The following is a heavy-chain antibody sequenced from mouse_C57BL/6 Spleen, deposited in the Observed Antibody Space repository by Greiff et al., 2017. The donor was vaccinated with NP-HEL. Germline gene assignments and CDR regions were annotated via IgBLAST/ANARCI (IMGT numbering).Heavy chain of an antibody. D-gene: IGHD1-1*01. CDR1: GYTFTDYA. CDR3: AGLIYYYGSSYLFFDY. CDR2: ISTYYGDA. V-gene: IGHV1-67*01. J-gene: IGHJ2*01. Sequence: QVQLQQSGPELVRPGVSVKISCKGSGYTFTDYAMHWVKQSHAKSLEWIGVISTYYGDASSNQKFKDKATMTVDKSSSTAYMELARLTSEDSAVYYCAGLIYYYGSSYLFFDYWGQGTTLTVSS.